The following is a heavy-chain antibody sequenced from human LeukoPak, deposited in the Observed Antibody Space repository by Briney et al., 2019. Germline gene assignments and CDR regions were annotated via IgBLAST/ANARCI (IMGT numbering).Heavy chain of an antibody. CDR2: ISRSGTMI. CDR3: ARVGGHSVPTRETASRYMDV. Sequence: GGSLRLSCAASGITFCDYYMSWIRRAPGKGLEWVSYISRSGTMIYYADSVKGRFTISRDNAKNSTYLQMDSLRAEDTAVYYCARVGGHSVPTRETASRYMDVWGKGISVTVSS. V-gene: IGHV3-11*01. CDR1: GITFCDYY. D-gene: IGHD5/OR15-5a*01. J-gene: IGHJ6*03.